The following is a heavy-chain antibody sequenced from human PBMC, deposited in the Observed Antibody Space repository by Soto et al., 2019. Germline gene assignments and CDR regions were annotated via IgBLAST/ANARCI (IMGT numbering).Heavy chain of an antibody. CDR1: GYTFTAHA. D-gene: IGHD3-16*01. Sequence: QVQLVQAGAEEKKPGASVKVSCQASGYTFTAHAMHWVRQAPGQGLEWMGWINTGKGDTKYSQKFQSRITITRDTSASTTYMELSSLKSEDTALYYCARNIIGGPTDFWGPGTLVTVSS. V-gene: IGHV1-3*04. J-gene: IGHJ4*02. CDR2: INTGKGDT. CDR3: ARNIIGGPTDF.